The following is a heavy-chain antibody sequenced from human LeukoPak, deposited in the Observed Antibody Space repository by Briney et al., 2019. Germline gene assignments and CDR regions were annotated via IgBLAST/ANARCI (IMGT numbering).Heavy chain of an antibody. CDR2: FDPEDGET. CDR3: ATRYCSGGSCYRFFDY. J-gene: IGHJ4*02. CDR1: GYTLTELS. D-gene: IGHD2-15*01. V-gene: IGHV1-24*01. Sequence: GASVKVSCKVSGYTLTELSMHWVRQAPGKGLEWMGGFDPEDGETIYAQKFQGRVTMTEDTSTDTAYMELSSLRSEDTAAYYCATRYCSGGSCYRFFDYWGQGTLVTVSS.